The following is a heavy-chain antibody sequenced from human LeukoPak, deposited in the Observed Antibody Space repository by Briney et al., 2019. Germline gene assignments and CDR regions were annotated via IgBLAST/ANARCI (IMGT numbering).Heavy chain of an antibody. J-gene: IGHJ1*01. D-gene: IGHD3-16*01. CDR2: INQDGSEQ. CDR3: AGGALDY. Sequence: PGGSLRLSCAASGFTFSDHWMTWVRQAPGQGLAWVAHINQDGSEQHFVGSVQGRFTISRDNAKNSLYLQMDSLRAEDTAVYYCAGGALDYWGQGTPVTVSS. V-gene: IGHV3-7*04. CDR1: GFTFSDHW.